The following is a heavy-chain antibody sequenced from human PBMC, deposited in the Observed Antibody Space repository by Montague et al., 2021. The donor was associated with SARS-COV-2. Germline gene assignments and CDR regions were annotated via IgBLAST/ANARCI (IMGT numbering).Heavy chain of an antibody. J-gene: IGHJ4*02. D-gene: IGHD4-23*01. Sequence: SETLSLTCNVPGGSINNYYWSWIRQSPGRELEWIGYIYYTGSTTRNPSLDSRVTISLDTSRDLVSLELRSLTAADTAVYYCARGGGWKRHFDYWGQGTLVAVSS. V-gene: IGHV4-59*01. CDR1: GGSINNYY. CDR3: ARGGGWKRHFDY. CDR2: IYYTGST.